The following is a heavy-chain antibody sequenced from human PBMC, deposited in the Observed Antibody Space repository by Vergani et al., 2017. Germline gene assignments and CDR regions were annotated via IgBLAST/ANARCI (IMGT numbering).Heavy chain of an antibody. D-gene: IGHD6-19*01. CDR3: ARPPWGRILDIAVLGGGFNS. J-gene: IGHJ4*02. CDR1: GFSFSSYG. CDR2: IWYDGSKK. V-gene: IGHV3-33*01. Sequence: QVQLVESGGGVVQPGRSLRLSCAASGFSFSSYGMHWVRQAPGKGLEWVAAIWYDGSKKYYADSVKGRFTISRDNSKDTLFLQMNSLRAEDTAVYYCARPPWGRILDIAVLGGGFNSWGQGTLVTVSS.